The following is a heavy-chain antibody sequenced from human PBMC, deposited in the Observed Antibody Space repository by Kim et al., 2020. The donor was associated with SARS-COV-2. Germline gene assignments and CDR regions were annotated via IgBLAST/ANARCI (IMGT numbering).Heavy chain of an antibody. Sequence: QKFQGTVTITRDTAASPAYMELSSLRSEDTAVYYCARLGTPYYYYGMDVWGQGTTVTVSS. CDR3: ARLGTPYYYYGMDV. J-gene: IGHJ6*02. V-gene: IGHV1-3*01. D-gene: IGHD3-16*01.